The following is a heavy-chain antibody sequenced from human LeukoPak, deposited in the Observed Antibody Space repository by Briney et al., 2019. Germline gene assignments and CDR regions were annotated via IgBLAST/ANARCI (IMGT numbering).Heavy chain of an antibody. CDR3: TRDGKQQLVVGTYYYYYYMDV. J-gene: IGHJ6*03. CDR1: GFTFGDYA. V-gene: IGHV3-49*04. Sequence: PGGSLRLSCTASGFTFGDYAMNWVRQAPGKGLEWVGFIRSKAYGGTTEYAASVKGRFTISRDDSKSIAYLQMNSLKTEDTAVYYCTRDGKQQLVVGTYYYYYYMDVWGKGTTVTISS. CDR2: IRSKAYGGTT. D-gene: IGHD6-13*01.